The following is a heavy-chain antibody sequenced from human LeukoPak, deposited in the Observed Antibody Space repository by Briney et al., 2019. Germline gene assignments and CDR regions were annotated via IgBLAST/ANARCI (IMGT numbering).Heavy chain of an antibody. J-gene: IGHJ4*02. CDR1: GFTFSRYW. Sequence: GGSLRLSCAASGFTFSRYWMHWVRQAPGEGLVWVSRMNSDGSITNYAGSGKGRFTISRDNAKNTLYLQMNSLRADDPAVYYCTRDICSGIGCYPRAPFDYWGQGTLVTVSS. V-gene: IGHV3-74*01. CDR2: MNSDGSIT. CDR3: TRDICSGIGCYPRAPFDY. D-gene: IGHD2-15*01.